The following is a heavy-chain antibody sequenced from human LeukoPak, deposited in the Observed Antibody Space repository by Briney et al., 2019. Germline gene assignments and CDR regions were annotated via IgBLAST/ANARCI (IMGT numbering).Heavy chain of an antibody. CDR2: IAPSSGTT. J-gene: IGHJ4*02. CDR3: ARASGSSAVPFDY. CDR1: GYTFTSYG. V-gene: IGHV1-46*01. D-gene: IGHD3-10*01. Sequence: ASVKVSCKASGYTFTSYGISWVRQAPGQGLEWMGVIAPSSGTTSYAQKFQGRVTMTRDTSTSTLYMELSSLTSEDTAVYYCARASGSSAVPFDYWGQGTLVTVSS.